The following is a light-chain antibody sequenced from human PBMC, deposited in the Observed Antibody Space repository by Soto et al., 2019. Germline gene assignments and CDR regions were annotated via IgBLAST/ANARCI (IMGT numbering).Light chain of an antibody. CDR1: SSNIGAGYD. CDR2: DNS. CDR3: QSYDNSLSGCV. V-gene: IGLV1-40*01. Sequence: QTVVTQPPSVSGAPGQRVTISCTGSSSNIGAGYDVHWYQKLPGTAPQLLIYDNSNRPSGVPDRFSGSKSATSASLAITGLQAEDEADYYCQSYDNSLSGCVFGGGTKLTVL. J-gene: IGLJ3*02.